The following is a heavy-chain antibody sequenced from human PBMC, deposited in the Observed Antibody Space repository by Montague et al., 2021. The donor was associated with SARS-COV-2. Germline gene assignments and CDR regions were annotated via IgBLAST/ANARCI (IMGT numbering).Heavy chain of an antibody. CDR2: IYYSGXT. CDR3: ARNNGRPKYVVVEPAPHDFDI. D-gene: IGHD2-2*01. CDR1: GGSISSSSYY. Sequence: SETLSLTCTVSGGSISSSSYYWGWIRQPPGKGLEWIGSIYYSGXTXYXXXXKXRVTISVDTSKNQFSLKLSSVTAADTAVYYCARNNGRPKYVVVEPAPHDFDIWGQGTMVTVSS. J-gene: IGHJ3*02. V-gene: IGHV4-39*01.